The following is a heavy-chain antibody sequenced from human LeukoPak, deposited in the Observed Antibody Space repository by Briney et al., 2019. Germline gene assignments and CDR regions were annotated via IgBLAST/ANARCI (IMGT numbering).Heavy chain of an antibody. Sequence: PGRSLRLSCAASGFTYGMHWVRQAPGKGLEWVTVISNDGRNKYYADSVKGRFTISRDNSKNTVYLQMNSLRVEDTAVYYCAKGYSGYDYAFDVWGQGTVVTVSS. V-gene: IGHV3-30*18. CDR3: AKGYSGYDYAFDV. CDR1: GFTYG. CDR2: ISNDGRNK. D-gene: IGHD5-12*01. J-gene: IGHJ3*01.